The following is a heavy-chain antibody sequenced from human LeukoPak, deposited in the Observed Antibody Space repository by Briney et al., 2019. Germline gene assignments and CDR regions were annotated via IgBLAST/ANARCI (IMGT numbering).Heavy chain of an antibody. Sequence: GGSLRLSCAASGVTFSSYAMSWVRQAPGKGLEWVSAISGSGGSTYYADSVKGRFTISRDNSKNTLYLQMNSLRAEDTAVYYCAKRRFVELLNPRGLNYFDYWGQGTLVTVSS. V-gene: IGHV3-23*01. J-gene: IGHJ4*02. CDR2: ISGSGGST. D-gene: IGHD3-10*01. CDR3: AKRRFVELLNPRGLNYFDY. CDR1: GVTFSSYA.